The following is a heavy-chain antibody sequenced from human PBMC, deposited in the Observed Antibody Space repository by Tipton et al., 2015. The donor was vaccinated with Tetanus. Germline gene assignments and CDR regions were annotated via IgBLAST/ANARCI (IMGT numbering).Heavy chain of an antibody. CDR1: GFTFDDYA. J-gene: IGHJ3*02. CDR3: ARLGPTTTRGGAFEI. V-gene: IGHV3-9*01. Sequence: SLRLSCAASGFTFDDYAMHWVRQAPGKGLEWVSGISWNSGSIGYADSVKGRFTISRDNAKNSLYLQMNSLRAEDTALYYCARLGPTTTRGGAFEIWGQGTMVTVSS. D-gene: IGHD1-1*01. CDR2: ISWNSGSI.